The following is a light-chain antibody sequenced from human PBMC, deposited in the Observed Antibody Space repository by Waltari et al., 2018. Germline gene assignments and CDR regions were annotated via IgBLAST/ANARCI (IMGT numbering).Light chain of an antibody. CDR1: QSVGGY. CDR3: QQRTDSVT. Sequence: EIVLTQSPATLSLSPGEGDTLSCRASQSVGGYLAWYQTKPGQAPRLLIYDASKRAAGIPARFSGSGSGTDFTLTITSLEPEDYALYFCQQRTDSVTFGGGTKVEIK. CDR2: DAS. V-gene: IGKV3-11*01. J-gene: IGKJ4*01.